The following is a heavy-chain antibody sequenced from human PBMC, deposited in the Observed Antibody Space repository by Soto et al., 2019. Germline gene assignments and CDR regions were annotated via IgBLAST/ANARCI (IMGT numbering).Heavy chain of an antibody. CDR3: SRYTYTSRYSYYGMDV. J-gene: IGHJ6*02. V-gene: IGHV3-49*03. D-gene: IGHD6-19*01. CDR2: VRSKAYGGTS. CDR1: GFTFFDYA. Sequence: GSLRLSCTASGFTFFDYAISFFRQSPVKWREWVVVVRSKAYGGTSDYAASVKGRFTISRDDSKSIAYLQMNTLRTEDTAVYYCSRYTYTSRYSYYGMDVWGHGTTVTVSS.